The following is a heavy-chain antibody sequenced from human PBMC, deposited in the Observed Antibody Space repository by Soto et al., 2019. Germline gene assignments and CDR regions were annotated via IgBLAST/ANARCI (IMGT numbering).Heavy chain of an antibody. Sequence: GGSLRLSCSACGFTFSSYGMHWVRQAPGKGLGWVAVIWYNGNNKYYEDSVKGRFTISRDNSENTQYLQMSSLRAEDTAVYYCARELRGSYAVYYGMDVWGQGTTVTVSS. V-gene: IGHV3-33*01. J-gene: IGHJ6*02. CDR3: ARELRGSYAVYYGMDV. CDR2: IWYNGNNK. D-gene: IGHD1-26*01. CDR1: GFTFSSYG.